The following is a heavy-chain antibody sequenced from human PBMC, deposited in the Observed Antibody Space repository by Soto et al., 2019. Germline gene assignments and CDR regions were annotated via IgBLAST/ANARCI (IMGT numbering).Heavy chain of an antibody. Sequence: EVQLLESGGGLVQPGGSLRLSCAASGFTCSSYAMSWVRQGPGKGLEWVSAISGSGGSTYYADSVKGRFTISRDNSKNTLYLQMNSLRAEDTAVYYCAKEGEHSSGWANFDYWGQGTLVTVSS. CDR2: ISGSGGST. CDR1: GFTCSSYA. CDR3: AKEGEHSSGWANFDY. V-gene: IGHV3-23*01. J-gene: IGHJ4*02. D-gene: IGHD6-19*01.